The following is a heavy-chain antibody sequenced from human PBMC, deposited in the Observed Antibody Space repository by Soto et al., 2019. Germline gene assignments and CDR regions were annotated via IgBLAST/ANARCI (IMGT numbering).Heavy chain of an antibody. CDR2: IYYSGST. CDR1: GGSISSSSYY. J-gene: IGHJ6*02. Sequence: QLQLQESGPGLVKPSETLSLTCTVSGGSISSSSYYWGWIRQPPGKGLEWIGSIYYSGSTYYNPSLKSRVTISVDPSKNQFSLKLSPVTAADTAVYYCARHFDDFWSGYAPGYYYGMDVWGQGTTVTVSS. D-gene: IGHD3-3*01. CDR3: ARHFDDFWSGYAPGYYYGMDV. V-gene: IGHV4-39*01.